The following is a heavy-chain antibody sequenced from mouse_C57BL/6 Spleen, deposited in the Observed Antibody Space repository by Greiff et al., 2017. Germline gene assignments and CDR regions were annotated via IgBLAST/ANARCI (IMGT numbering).Heavy chain of an antibody. J-gene: IGHJ3*01. CDR2: ISSGGSYT. CDR1: GFTFSSYG. V-gene: IGHV5-6*01. D-gene: IGHD2-4*01. CDR3: ARRNDYDERTWFAY. Sequence: EVHLVESGGDLVKPGGSLKLSCAASGFTFSSYGMSWVRQTPDKRLEWVATISSGGSYTYYPDSVKGRFTISRDNAKNTLYLQMSSLKSEDTAMYYCARRNDYDERTWFAYWGQGTLVTVSA.